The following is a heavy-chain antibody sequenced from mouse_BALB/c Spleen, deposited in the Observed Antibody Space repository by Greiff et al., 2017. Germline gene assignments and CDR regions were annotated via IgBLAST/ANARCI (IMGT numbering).Heavy chain of an antibody. Sequence: EVKLVESGGGLVQPGGSLKLSCAASGFTFSSYTMSWVRQTPEKRLEWVAYISNGGGSTYYPDTVKGRFTISRDNAKNTLYLQMSSLKSEDTAMYYCARHYYGSSPGWYFDVWGAGTTVTVSS. CDR3: ARHYYGSSPGWYFDV. CDR2: ISNGGGST. J-gene: IGHJ1*01. D-gene: IGHD1-1*01. CDR1: GFTFSSYT. V-gene: IGHV5-12-2*01.